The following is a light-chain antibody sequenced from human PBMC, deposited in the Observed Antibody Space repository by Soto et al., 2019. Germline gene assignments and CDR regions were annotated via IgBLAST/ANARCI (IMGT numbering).Light chain of an antibody. CDR1: QSVSSSY. CDR2: GAS. V-gene: IGKV3-20*01. CDR3: QQYGSSPLFS. J-gene: IGKJ3*01. Sequence: EIVLTQSPGNLSLSPGERANLSCRASQSVSSSYLSWYQQKPGQAPRLLIYGASSRATGIPDRFSGSGSGTDFTLTINRLEPEDFAVYYCQQYGSSPLFSFGPGTNVDIK.